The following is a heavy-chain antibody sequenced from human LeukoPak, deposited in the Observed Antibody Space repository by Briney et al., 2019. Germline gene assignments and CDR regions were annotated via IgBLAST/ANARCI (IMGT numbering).Heavy chain of an antibody. J-gene: IGHJ4*02. D-gene: IGHD3-10*01. CDR3: ARDYAGSPDY. V-gene: IGHV3-74*03. CDR2: INGDGSTT. CDR1: GFTFSTYW. Sequence: GGSLRLSCTASGFTFSTYWINWVRQSPGKGLMWVALINGDGSTTTHADSVKGRFTISRDNAKNTAYLQMNSLRDEDRAVYFCARDYAGSPDYWGQGTLVTVSA.